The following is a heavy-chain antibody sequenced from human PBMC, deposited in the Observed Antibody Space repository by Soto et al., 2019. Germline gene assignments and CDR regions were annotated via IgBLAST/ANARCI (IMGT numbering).Heavy chain of an antibody. CDR2: ISGSSRTI. CDR3: ARPPIAVAGYVEYRQP. CDR1: GFTFSSYS. V-gene: IGHV3-48*01. D-gene: IGHD6-19*01. J-gene: IGHJ1*01. Sequence: EVQLVESGGGLVQPGGSLRLSCAASGFTFSSYSMNWVRQAPGKGLEWVSYISGSSRTIYYADSVKGRFTISRDNAKNSLYLQMTSLRAEDTAVYYWARPPIAVAGYVEYRQPWGQGTLVTVSS.